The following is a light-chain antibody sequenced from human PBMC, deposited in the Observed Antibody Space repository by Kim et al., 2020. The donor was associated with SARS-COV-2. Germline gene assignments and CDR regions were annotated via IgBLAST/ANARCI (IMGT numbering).Light chain of an antibody. CDR3: QQFNSYPFT. Sequence: ASVGARVTITCRASQGISSALAWYQQKPGKAPKLLIYDASSLESGVPSRFSGSGSGTDFALSISSLQPEDFATYYCQQFNSYPFTFGPGTKVDI. J-gene: IGKJ3*01. V-gene: IGKV1-13*02. CDR2: DAS. CDR1: QGISSA.